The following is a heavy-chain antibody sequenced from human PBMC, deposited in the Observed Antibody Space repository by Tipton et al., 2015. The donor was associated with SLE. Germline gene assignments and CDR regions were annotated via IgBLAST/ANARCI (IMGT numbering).Heavy chain of an antibody. CDR3: AREGAGADQGDY. D-gene: IGHD1-26*01. CDR2: IRYDGSNK. Sequence: RSLRPSCAASGFTFSSYGMHWVRQAPGKGLEWVAFIRYDGSNKYYADSVKGRFTISRDNSKNTLYLQMNSLRAEDTAVYYCAREGAGADQGDYWGQGTLVTVSS. CDR1: GFTFSSYG. V-gene: IGHV3-33*01. J-gene: IGHJ4*02.